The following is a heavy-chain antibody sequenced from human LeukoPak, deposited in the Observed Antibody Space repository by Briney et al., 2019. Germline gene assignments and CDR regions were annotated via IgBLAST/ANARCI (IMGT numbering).Heavy chain of an antibody. J-gene: IGHJ4*02. V-gene: IGHV3-30*01. CDR1: GFTFSSYA. CDR2: ISYDGSNK. CDR3: ASWCSSTSCSFDY. D-gene: IGHD2-2*01. Sequence: GRSLRLSCAASGFTFSSYAMHWVRQAPGKGLEWVAVISYDGSNKYYADSGKGRFTISRDNSKNTLYLQMNSLRAEDTAVYYCASWCSSTSCSFDYWGQGTLVTVSS.